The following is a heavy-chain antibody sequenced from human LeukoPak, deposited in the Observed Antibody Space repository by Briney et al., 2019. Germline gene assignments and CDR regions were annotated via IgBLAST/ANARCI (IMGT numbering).Heavy chain of an antibody. J-gene: IGHJ4*02. D-gene: IGHD3-22*01. V-gene: IGHV3-33*06. CDR1: GFTFSSYG. Sequence: GRSLRLSCAASGFTFSSYGMHWVRQAPGKGLEWVAVIWYDGSNKYYADSVKGRFTISRDNSKNTLYLQMNSLRAEDTAVYYCAKDRGSSGYYYDYWGQGTLVTVSS. CDR2: IWYDGSNK. CDR3: AKDRGSSGYYYDY.